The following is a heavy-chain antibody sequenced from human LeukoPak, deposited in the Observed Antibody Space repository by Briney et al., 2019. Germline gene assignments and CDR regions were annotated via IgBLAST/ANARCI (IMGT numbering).Heavy chain of an antibody. J-gene: IGHJ4*02. V-gene: IGHV4-38-2*02. D-gene: IGHD3/OR15-3a*01. Sequence: SETLSLTCTVSGYSISSGYYWGWIRQPPGKGLEWIGSIYHSGSTYYNPSLKSRVTISVDTSKNQFSLKLSSVTAADTAVYYCARDREGLGSLAYWGQGTLVTVSS. CDR3: ARDREGLGSLAY. CDR1: GYSISSGYY. CDR2: IYHSGST.